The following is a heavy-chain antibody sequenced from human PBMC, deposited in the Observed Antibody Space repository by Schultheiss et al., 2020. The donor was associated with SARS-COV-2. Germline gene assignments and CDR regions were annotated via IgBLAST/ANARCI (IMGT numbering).Heavy chain of an antibody. CDR2: ISGSGGST. Sequence: GESLKISCAASGFTFSSYAMSWVRQAPGKGLEWVSAISGSGGSTYYADSVKGRFTISRDNSKNTLYLQMNSLRAEDTAVYYCAKCFRGKDVDTAMVNWGQGTLVTVSS. D-gene: IGHD5-18*01. V-gene: IGHV3-23*01. CDR3: AKCFRGKDVDTAMVN. J-gene: IGHJ4*02. CDR1: GFTFSSYA.